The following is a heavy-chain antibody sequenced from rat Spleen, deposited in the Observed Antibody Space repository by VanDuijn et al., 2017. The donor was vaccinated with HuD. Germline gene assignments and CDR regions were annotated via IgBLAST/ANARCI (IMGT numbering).Heavy chain of an antibody. D-gene: IGHD1-10*01. V-gene: IGHV5-17*01. J-gene: IGHJ2*01. CDR3: TRIYNNFDY. Sequence: EVQLVESGGGLVQPGRSLKLSCAASGFTFSDYAMAWVRQAPKKGPECVATISYDGSNTYYRDSVKGRFTISRDNAKSTLYLQMDSLRSEDTATYYCTRIYNNFDYWGQGVMVTVSS. CDR2: ISYDGSNT. CDR1: GFTFSDYA.